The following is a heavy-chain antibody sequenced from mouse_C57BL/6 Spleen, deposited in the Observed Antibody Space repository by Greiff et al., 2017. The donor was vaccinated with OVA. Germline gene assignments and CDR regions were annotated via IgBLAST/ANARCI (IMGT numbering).Heavy chain of an antibody. CDR3: ARRYYGRGYAMDY. Sequence: QVQLKQPGAELVRPGSSVKLSCKASGYTFTSYWMHWVKQRPIQGLEWIGNIDPSDSETHYNQKFKDKATLTVDKSSSTAYMQLSSLTSEDSAVYYCARRYYGRGYAMDYWGQGTSVTVSS. V-gene: IGHV1-52*01. CDR1: GYTFTSYW. J-gene: IGHJ4*01. D-gene: IGHD1-1*01. CDR2: IDPSDSET.